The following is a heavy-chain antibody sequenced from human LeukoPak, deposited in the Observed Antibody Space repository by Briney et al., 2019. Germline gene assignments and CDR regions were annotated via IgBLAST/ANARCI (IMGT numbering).Heavy chain of an antibody. V-gene: IGHV1-18*01. Sequence: ASVNVSCKASGYTFTSYGISWVRQAPGQGLEWMGWINAYNGNTNYAQKLQGRVTMTTDTSTSTAYMELRSLKSDDTAVYYCAREVGATQFGYWGQGTLVTVSS. D-gene: IGHD1-26*01. CDR2: INAYNGNT. CDR1: GYTFTSYG. CDR3: AREVGATQFGY. J-gene: IGHJ4*02.